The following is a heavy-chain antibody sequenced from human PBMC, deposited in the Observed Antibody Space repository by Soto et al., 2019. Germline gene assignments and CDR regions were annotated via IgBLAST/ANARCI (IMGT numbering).Heavy chain of an antibody. CDR2: INWNGGST. J-gene: IGHJ4*02. Sequence: ESGGGVVRPGGSLRLSCAASGFTFDDYGMSWVRQAPGKGLEWVSGINWNGGSTGYADSVKGRFTISRDNAKNSLYLQMNSLRAEDTALYHCARGNVDSFGWGYYFDYWGQGTLVTVSS. CDR1: GFTFDDYG. D-gene: IGHD5-12*01. V-gene: IGHV3-20*01. CDR3: ARGNVDSFGWGYYFDY.